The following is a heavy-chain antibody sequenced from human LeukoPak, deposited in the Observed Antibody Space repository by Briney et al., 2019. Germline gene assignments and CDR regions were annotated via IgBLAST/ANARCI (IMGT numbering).Heavy chain of an antibody. D-gene: IGHD3-16*01. CDR3: AREGYDYVWGSDY. Sequence: GGSLRLSCAASGFTSSSYSMNWVRQAPGKGLEWVSSISSSSSYIYYADSVKGRFTISRDNAKNSLYLQMNSLRAEDTAVYYCAREGYDYVWGSDYWGQGTLVTVSS. CDR2: ISSSSSYI. J-gene: IGHJ4*02. CDR1: GFTSSSYS. V-gene: IGHV3-21*01.